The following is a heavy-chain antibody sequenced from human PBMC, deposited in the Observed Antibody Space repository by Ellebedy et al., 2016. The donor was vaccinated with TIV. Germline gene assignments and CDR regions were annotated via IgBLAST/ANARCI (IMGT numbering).Heavy chain of an antibody. J-gene: IGHJ4*02. CDR3: AREKYTD. V-gene: IGHV3-21*01. CDR1: GFTFNIYV. D-gene: IGHD2-2*02. CDR2: ISGGVYSYI. Sequence: GGSLSLSXAASGFTFNIYVMSWVRQAPGKELEWVSTISGGVYSYIHYADSVKGRFTISRDNAKNSVYLQMNSLRAEDTAVYYCAREKYTDWGQGTLVIVSS.